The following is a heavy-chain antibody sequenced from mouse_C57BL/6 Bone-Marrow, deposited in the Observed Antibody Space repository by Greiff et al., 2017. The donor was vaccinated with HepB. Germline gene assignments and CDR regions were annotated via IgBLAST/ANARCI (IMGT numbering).Heavy chain of an antibody. V-gene: IGHV5-4*03. J-gene: IGHJ3*01. CDR1: GFTFSSYA. D-gene: IGHD2-2*01. Sequence: EVKLVESGGGLVKPGGSLKLSCAASGFTFSSYAMSWVRQTPEKRLEWVATISDGGSYTYYPENVKGRGTISRDNAKNNLYLQMSHLKSEDTAMYYCASPYGYDAAYWGQGTLVTVSA. CDR3: ASPYGYDAAY. CDR2: ISDGGSYT.